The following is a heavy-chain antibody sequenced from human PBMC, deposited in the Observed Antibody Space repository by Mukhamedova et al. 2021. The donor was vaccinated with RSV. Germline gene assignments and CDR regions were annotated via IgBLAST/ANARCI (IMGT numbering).Heavy chain of an antibody. Sequence: SSYAMHWVRQAPGKGLEWVAVISYDGSNKYYADSVKGRFTISRDNSKNTLYLQMNSLRAEDTAVYYCARTAIVVSLENWFDPWG. CDR2: ISYDGSNK. J-gene: IGHJ5*02. CDR1: SSYA. V-gene: IGHV3-30-3*01. D-gene: IGHD2-2*01. CDR3: ARTAIVVSLENWFDP.